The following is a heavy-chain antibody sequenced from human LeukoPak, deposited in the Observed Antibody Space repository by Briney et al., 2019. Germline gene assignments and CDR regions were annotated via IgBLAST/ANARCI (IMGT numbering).Heavy chain of an antibody. J-gene: IGHJ3*02. CDR2: IYYSGST. D-gene: IGHD3-10*01. V-gene: IGHV4-39*07. Sequence: SETLSLTCTVSGGSISSSSYYWGWIRQPPGKGLEWIGSIYYSGSTYYNPSLKSRVTISVDTSKNQFSLKLSSVTAADTAVYYCARDITMVRGVNNDAFDIWGQGTMVTVSS. CDR3: ARDITMVRGVNNDAFDI. CDR1: GGSISSSSYY.